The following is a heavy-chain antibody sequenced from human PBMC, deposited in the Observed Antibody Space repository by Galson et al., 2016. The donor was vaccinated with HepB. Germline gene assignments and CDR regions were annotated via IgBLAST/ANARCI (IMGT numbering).Heavy chain of an antibody. CDR2: RRKAYGGTT. D-gene: IGHD6-6*01. Sequence: RRKAYGGTTEYAASVEGRFTVSRDDSKSIAYLQMNSLKTEDTAVYYCAGGDIAGRYYFDSWGQGTLVTVSS. CDR3: AGGDIAGRYYFDS. V-gene: IGHV3-49*02. J-gene: IGHJ4*02.